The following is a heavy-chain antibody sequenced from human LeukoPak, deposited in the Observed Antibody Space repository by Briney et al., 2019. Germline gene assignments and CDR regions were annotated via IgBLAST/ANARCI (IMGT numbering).Heavy chain of an antibody. J-gene: IGHJ6*03. CDR1: GGSISSSSYY. Sequence: PSETLSLTCTVSGGSISSSSYYWGWIRQPPGKGLEWIGSIYYSGSTYYNPSLKSRVTISVDTSKNQFSLKLSSVTAADTAVYYCARVSCSVMKCYYYYYMDVWGKGTTVTVSS. CDR2: IYYSGST. D-gene: IGHD2-21*01. V-gene: IGHV4-39*07. CDR3: ARVSCSVMKCYYYYYMDV.